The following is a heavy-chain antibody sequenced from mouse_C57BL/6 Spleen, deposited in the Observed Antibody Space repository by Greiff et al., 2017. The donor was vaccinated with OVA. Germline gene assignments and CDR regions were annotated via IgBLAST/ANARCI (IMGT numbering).Heavy chain of an antibody. CDR1: GYSFTGYY. D-gene: IGHD2-1*01. J-gene: IGHJ2*01. V-gene: IGHV1-43*01. Sequence: VQLQQSGPELVKPGASVKISCKASGYSFTGYYMHWVKQSSEKSLEWIGEINPSTGGTSYNQKFKGKATLTVDKSSSTAYMQLKSLTSEDSAVYYCARSGGNYVPYFDYWGQGTTLTVSS. CDR2: INPSTGGT. CDR3: ARSGGNYVPYFDY.